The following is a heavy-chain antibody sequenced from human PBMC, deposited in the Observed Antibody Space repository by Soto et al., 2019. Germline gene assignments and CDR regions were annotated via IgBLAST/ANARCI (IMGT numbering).Heavy chain of an antibody. CDR3: ARRGYCSGGSCYPTPFDY. CDR2: IYYSGST. J-gene: IGHJ4*02. CDR1: GGSISSSSYY. D-gene: IGHD2-15*01. Sequence: QLQLQESGPGLVKPSETLSLTCTVSGGSISSSSYYWGWIRQPPGKGLEWIGSIYYSGSTYYNPSPKSRVTISVDTSKNQFSLKLSSVTAADTAVYYCARRGYCSGGSCYPTPFDYWGQGTLVTVSS. V-gene: IGHV4-39*01.